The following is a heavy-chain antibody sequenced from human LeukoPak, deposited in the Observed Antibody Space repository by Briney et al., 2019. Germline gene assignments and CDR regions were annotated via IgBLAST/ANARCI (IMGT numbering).Heavy chain of an antibody. CDR1: ASSINNNF. V-gene: IGHV4-59*08. D-gene: IGHD3-22*01. CDR3: ARHRDYYDT. Sequence: PSQTLSLTCTVSASSINNNFWTWIRQPPGKGLEWIGYIYSSGSANYNPSPKSRVIISGDTSKNQISLKLTSVTAADTAVYFCARHRDYYDTWGHGTLVTVSS. J-gene: IGHJ4*01. CDR2: IYSSGSA.